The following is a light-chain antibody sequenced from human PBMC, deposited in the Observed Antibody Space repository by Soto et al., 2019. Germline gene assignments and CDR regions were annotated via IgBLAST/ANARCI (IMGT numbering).Light chain of an antibody. CDR2: EGS. Sequence: ALAQPASVSGSPGQSITISCTGTSSDVGSYKFVSWYQQHPGKAPKLMIYEGSKRPSGVSSRFSGSESGNTASLTISGLQAEDEGDYHCCSYAGSSTLVFGGGTKVTVL. J-gene: IGLJ3*02. CDR3: CSYAGSSTLV. CDR1: SSDVGSYKF. V-gene: IGLV2-23*01.